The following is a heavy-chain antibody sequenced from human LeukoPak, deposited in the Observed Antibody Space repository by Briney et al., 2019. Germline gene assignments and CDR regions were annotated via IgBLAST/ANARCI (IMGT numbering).Heavy chain of an antibody. CDR2: IYYSGST. J-gene: IGHJ4*02. V-gene: IGHV4-59*01. Sequence: SETLSLTCTVSGGSISSYYWSWIRQPPGKGLEWIGYIYYSGSTNYNPSLKSRVTISVDTSKNQFSLKLSSVTAADTAVYYCARGRRDYDFWSGNYYFDYWGQGTLVTVSS. CDR1: GGSISSYY. CDR3: ARGRRDYDFWSGNYYFDY. D-gene: IGHD3-3*01.